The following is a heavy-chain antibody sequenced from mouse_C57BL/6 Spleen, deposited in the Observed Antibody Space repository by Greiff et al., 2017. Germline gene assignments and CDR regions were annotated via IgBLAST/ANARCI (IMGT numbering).Heavy chain of an antibody. CDR2: ISSGSSTI. D-gene: IGHD2-5*01. V-gene: IGHV5-17*01. J-gene: IGHJ3*01. CDR1: GFTFSDYG. CDR3: ARGLGSNYAWFAY. Sequence: DVKLVESGGGLVKPGGSLKLSCAASGFTFSDYGMHWVRQAPEKGLEWVAYISSGSSTIDYADTVKGRFTISRDNAKNTLFLQMTSLRSEDTAMYYCARGLGSNYAWFAYWGQGTLVTVSA.